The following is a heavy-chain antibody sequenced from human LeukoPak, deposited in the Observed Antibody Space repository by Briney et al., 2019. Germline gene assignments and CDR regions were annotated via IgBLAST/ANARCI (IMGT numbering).Heavy chain of an antibody. J-gene: IGHJ4*02. Sequence: GGSLRLSCTASGFPLSSYSRNWIRQAPGKGLEWIPYISASGSAIYYVDSVNGRVTVSRDNARNSLFLQMDIPRAEDTAVYYCVRVKGSYFDYWGPGTLVTVSS. V-gene: IGHV3-48*01. CDR1: GFPLSSYS. CDR3: VRVKGSYFDY. CDR2: ISASGSAI. D-gene: IGHD2-15*01.